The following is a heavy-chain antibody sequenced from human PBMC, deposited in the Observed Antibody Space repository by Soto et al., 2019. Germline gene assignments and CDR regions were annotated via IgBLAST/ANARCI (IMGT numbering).Heavy chain of an antibody. CDR3: AKTANGWFRAFDI. CDR1: GFTFSSYA. D-gene: IGHD6-19*01. J-gene: IGHJ3*02. V-gene: IGHV3-23*01. CDR2: ISGSGGTT. Sequence: EVQLLESGGGLVQPGGSLRLSCAASGFTFSSYAMSWVRQAPGKGLEWVSAISGSGGTTYYADSVKGRFTFSRDNSKTPLYLQMNSLRAEDTAVYYCAKTANGWFRAFDICGQGTMVTVSS.